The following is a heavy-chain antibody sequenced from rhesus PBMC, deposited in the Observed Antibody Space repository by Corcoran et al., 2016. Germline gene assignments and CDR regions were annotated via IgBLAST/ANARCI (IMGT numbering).Heavy chain of an antibody. J-gene: IGHJ4*01. V-gene: IGHV4-127*01. D-gene: IGHD3-16*01. CDR3: AREYYSGSYYFAY. Sequence: QVQLQESGPGLVKPSETLSLTCAVSGYSISSGYGWSWIRQPPGKGLGWIGYIGGSCGSTNYNPSLMIRVSISKEASMNQVSLKLSSVTAADTAVYYCAREYYSGSYYFAYWGQGVLVTVSS. CDR1: GYSISSGYG. CDR2: IGGSCGST.